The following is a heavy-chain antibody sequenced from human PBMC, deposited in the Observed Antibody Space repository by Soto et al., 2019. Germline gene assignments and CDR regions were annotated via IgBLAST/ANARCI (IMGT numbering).Heavy chain of an antibody. CDR1: GYTFTSYG. J-gene: IGHJ6*02. CDR2: INAGNGNT. CDR3: ARADEGYDHSGMDV. V-gene: IGHV1-3*01. Sequence: ASVKVSCKASGYTFTSYGVNWVRQAPGQRLECLGWINAGNGNTKYSQKFQDRVTITRDTSASTVYLELSSLRFEDTAVYYCARADEGYDHSGMDVWGQGTTVTVSS. D-gene: IGHD5-12*01.